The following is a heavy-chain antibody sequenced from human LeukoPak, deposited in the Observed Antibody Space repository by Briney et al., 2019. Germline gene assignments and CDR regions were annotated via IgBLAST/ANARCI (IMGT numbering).Heavy chain of an antibody. CDR3: ATPSFSSLSCLDVFNM. CDR1: GVSVSDGRYY. V-gene: IGHV4-31*03. Sequence: SETLSLTCNVSGVSVSDGRYYWTWIRQHPAKGLEWIGYKYYSGSAKYNPSLKSRLTISIDTAKNQFSLQLSSVTAADTATYYCATPSFSSLSCLDVFNMWGQGTRVTVSS. CDR2: KYYSGSA. J-gene: IGHJ3*02. D-gene: IGHD2-2*01.